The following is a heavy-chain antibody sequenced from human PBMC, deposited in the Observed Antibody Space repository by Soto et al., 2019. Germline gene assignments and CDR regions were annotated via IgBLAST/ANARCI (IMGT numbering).Heavy chain of an antibody. CDR1: GFSLNNARLG. CDR3: ALIKDCSRTDCYLASFDP. V-gene: IGHV2-26*01. D-gene: IGHD2-2*01. CDR2: IFSNDEK. J-gene: IGHJ5*02. Sequence: QVTLKESGPVVVKPTETLTLTCTVSGFSLNNARLGVSWIRQPPGKALEWLAHIFSNDEKSHSTSLKNRLNISKDTSKSQVVLTMTNMDPVDSATYYCALIKDCSRTDCYLASFDPWGQGTLVTVSS.